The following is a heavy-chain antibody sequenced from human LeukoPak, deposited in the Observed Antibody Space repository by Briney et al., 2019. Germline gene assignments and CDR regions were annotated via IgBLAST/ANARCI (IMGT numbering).Heavy chain of an antibody. J-gene: IGHJ4*02. V-gene: IGHV1-8*01. CDR1: GYTFTSYD. CDR2: MNPNSGNT. Sequence: KPGASVKVSCKASGYTFTSYDINWERQATGQGLEWMGWMNPNSGNTGYAQKFQGRVTMTRNTSISTAYMELSSLRSEDTAVYYCARYPTSMLSFDYWGQGTLVTVSS. CDR3: ARYPTSMLSFDY. D-gene: IGHD2-8*01.